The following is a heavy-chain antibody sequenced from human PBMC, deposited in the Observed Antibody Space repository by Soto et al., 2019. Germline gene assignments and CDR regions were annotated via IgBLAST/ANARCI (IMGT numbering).Heavy chain of an antibody. J-gene: IGHJ3*02. V-gene: IGHV1-46*01. CDR3: ATTLRGDAFDI. D-gene: IGHD4-17*01. CDR1: GYTFTGYY. CDR2: INPSGDTT. Sequence: ASVTVSCKASGYTFTGYYMHWVRQAPGQGLEWMGIINPSGDTTSYAQKFQGRVTMTRDTSTSTVYMELSSLRSEDTAVYYCATTLRGDAFDIWGQGTMVTVSS.